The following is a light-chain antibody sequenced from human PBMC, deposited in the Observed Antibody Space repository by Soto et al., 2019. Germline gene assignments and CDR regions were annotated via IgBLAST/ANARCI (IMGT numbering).Light chain of an antibody. CDR3: QSYDSSLSGSI. CDR1: SSNIGAGYD. J-gene: IGLJ2*01. Sequence: QSVLTQPPSVSGAPGQRVTIPCTGSSSNIGAGYDVHWYQQLPGTAPKLLIYGNINRPSGVPDRFSGSKSGTSASLAITGLQAEDEADYYCQSYDSSLSGSIFGGGTKLTVL. CDR2: GNI. V-gene: IGLV1-40*01.